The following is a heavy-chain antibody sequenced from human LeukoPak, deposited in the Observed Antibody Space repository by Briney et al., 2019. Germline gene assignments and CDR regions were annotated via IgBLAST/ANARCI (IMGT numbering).Heavy chain of an antibody. CDR3: ARDYGGNYYFDY. J-gene: IGHJ4*02. V-gene: IGHV3-30-3*01. CDR1: GFTFSSYW. CDR2: ISYDGSNK. D-gene: IGHD4-23*01. Sequence: GGSLRLSCAASGFTFSSYWMSWVRQAPGKGLEWVAVISYDGSNKYYADSVKGRFTISRDNSKNTLYLQMNSLRAEDTAVYYCARDYGGNYYFDYWGQGTLVTVSS.